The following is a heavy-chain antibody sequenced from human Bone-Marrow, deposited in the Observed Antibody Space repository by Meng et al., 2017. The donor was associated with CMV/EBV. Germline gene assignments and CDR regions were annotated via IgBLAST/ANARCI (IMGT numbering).Heavy chain of an antibody. V-gene: IGHV4-34*01. D-gene: IGHD3-22*01. CDR3: ARNLLPDYYDSSGYYYSYDAFDI. CDR2: INHSGST. CDR1: GGSFSGYY. J-gene: IGHJ3*02. Sequence: SETLSLTCAVYGGSFSGYYWSWIRQPPGKGLEWIGEINHSGSTNYNPSLKSRVTISVDTSKNQFSLKLSSVTAADTAVYYCARNLLPDYYDSSGYYYSYDAFDIWGQGTMVTVSS.